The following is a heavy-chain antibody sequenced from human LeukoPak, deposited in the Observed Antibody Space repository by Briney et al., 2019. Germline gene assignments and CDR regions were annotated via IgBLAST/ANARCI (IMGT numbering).Heavy chain of an antibody. D-gene: IGHD1-1*01. CDR3: ARFSSTGLEY. CDR1: GGSINNYY. Sequence: PSETLSLTCTVSGGSINNYYWSWIRQPPGKGLEYIGHIYYTGSTTCNPSLKSRVTISVDASKNQFSLRLSSVTAADTAVYYCARFSSTGLEYWGQGTLVTVSS. J-gene: IGHJ4*02. V-gene: IGHV4-59*01. CDR2: IYYTGST.